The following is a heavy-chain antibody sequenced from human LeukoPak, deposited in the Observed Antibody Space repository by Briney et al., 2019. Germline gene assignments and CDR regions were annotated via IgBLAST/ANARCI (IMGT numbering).Heavy chain of an antibody. J-gene: IGHJ4*02. CDR2: LSGSGGST. Sequence: GGSLRLSCAASVLTFSRYGMSWVRDAPGKGLECVSALSGSGGSTYYADSVKGRFTLSRDNSKNTLYLQMNSLRAEDTAVYYCAKDQSLDWVLDYWGQGTLVTVSS. D-gene: IGHD3-9*01. CDR1: VLTFSRYG. CDR3: AKDQSLDWVLDY. V-gene: IGHV3-23*01.